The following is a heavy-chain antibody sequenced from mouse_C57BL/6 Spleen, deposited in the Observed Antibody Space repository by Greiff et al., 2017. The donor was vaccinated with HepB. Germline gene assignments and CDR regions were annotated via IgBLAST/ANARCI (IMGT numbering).Heavy chain of an antibody. D-gene: IGHD1-3*01. Sequence: EVQLQESGGGLVKPGGSLKLSCAASGFTFSSYAMSWVRQTPEKRLEWVATISDGGSYTYYPDNVKGRFTISRDNAKNNLYLQMSHLKSEDTAMYYCATELDYFDYWGQGTTLTVSS. CDR3: ATELDYFDY. V-gene: IGHV5-4*01. CDR2: ISDGGSYT. J-gene: IGHJ2*01. CDR1: GFTFSSYA.